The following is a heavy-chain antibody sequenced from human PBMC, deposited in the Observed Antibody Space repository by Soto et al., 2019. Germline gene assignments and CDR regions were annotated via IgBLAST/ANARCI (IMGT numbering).Heavy chain of an antibody. Sequence: QVQLVQSGAEMKKPGSSVKVSCKASGGTFGSFALTWVRQAPGQGLEWMGGSIPMFGPANYAEKFQGSVTITAGESTSTGYMAMSSLGHEDTAVYSCATNPPLMTFGGGGGSFFDNWGQGTLVTVSS. CDR2: SIPMFGPA. CDR3: ATNPPLMTFGGGGGSFFDN. J-gene: IGHJ4*02. V-gene: IGHV1-69*01. CDR1: GGTFGSFA. D-gene: IGHD3-16*01.